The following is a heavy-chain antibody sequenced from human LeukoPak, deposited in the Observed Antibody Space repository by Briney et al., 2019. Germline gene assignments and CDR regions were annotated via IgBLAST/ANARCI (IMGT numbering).Heavy chain of an antibody. D-gene: IGHD4-23*01. V-gene: IGHV3-30*04. Sequence: GRSLRLSCAASGFTFSSYAMHWVRQAPGKGLEWVAVISYDGSNKYYADSVKGRFTISRDNSKNTLYLQMNSLRAEDTAVYYCAKEGYGGSWGYWGQGTLVTVSS. CDR3: AKEGYGGSWGY. CDR1: GFTFSSYA. CDR2: ISYDGSNK. J-gene: IGHJ4*02.